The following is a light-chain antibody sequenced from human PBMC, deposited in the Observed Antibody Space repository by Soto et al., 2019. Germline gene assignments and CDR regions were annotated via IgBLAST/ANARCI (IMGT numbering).Light chain of an antibody. CDR2: SAS. V-gene: IGKV3-20*01. Sequence: IVLTQSPGTLSLSPGERATLSCRASQSVASRALAWYQQKPGQAPRLLMYSASKRATGIPDRFSGSGSGTDFTLTIRRLEPEDFAVYYCQQYGSSPPMYTFGQGTKLEIK. CDR3: QQYGSSPPMYT. CDR1: QSVASRA. J-gene: IGKJ2*01.